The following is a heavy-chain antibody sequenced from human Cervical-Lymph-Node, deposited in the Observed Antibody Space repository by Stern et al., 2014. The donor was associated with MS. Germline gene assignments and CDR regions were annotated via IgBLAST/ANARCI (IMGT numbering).Heavy chain of an antibody. J-gene: IGHJ6*02. CDR1: GYTLSKNW. CDR3: GRPPPRRSSNDPNFGLDV. CDR2: IYPGDSDT. Sequence: EVQLVESGAEVKKPRDSLKISCKGSGYTLSKNWIAWVRQMPGKGLEWMGIIYPGDSDTRYRPSFQGQVTMSADKSINTAYMQWNSLKASDPAFFYCGRPPPRRSSNDPNFGLDVWGQGTPVTVSS. V-gene: IGHV5-51*03. D-gene: IGHD6-6*01.